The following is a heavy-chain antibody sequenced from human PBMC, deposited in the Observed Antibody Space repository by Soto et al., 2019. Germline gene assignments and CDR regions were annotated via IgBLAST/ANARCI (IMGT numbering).Heavy chain of an antibody. Sequence: QVQLQESGPGLVKPSETLSLTCTVSGGSISSYYWSWIRQPPGKGLEWIGYIYYSGSTNYNPSLKSRVTISVDTSKNQFSLKLSSVTAADTAVYYCARGVFGSGTYNWFDPWGQGTLVTVSS. J-gene: IGHJ5*02. CDR2: IYYSGST. D-gene: IGHD3-10*01. CDR1: GGSISSYY. V-gene: IGHV4-59*01. CDR3: ARGVFGSGTYNWFDP.